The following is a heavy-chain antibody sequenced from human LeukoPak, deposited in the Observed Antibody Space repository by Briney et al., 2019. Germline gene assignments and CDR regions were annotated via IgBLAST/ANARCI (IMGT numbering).Heavy chain of an antibody. Sequence: SETLSLTCTVSGGSISSNNYYWGWIRQPPGKGLEWFGNIYYSGSTYYNPSLKNRVTISVDTSKSQFSLKLSSVTAADTAVYYCARWVYSSRYCSGGSCYDVRYYFDFWGQGTPVTVSA. D-gene: IGHD2-15*01. J-gene: IGHJ4*02. CDR1: GGSISSNNYY. V-gene: IGHV4-39*01. CDR2: IYYSGST. CDR3: ARWVYSSRYCSGGSCYDVRYYFDF.